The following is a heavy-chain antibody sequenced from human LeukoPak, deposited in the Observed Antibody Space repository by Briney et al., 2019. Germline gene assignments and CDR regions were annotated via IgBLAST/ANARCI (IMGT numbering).Heavy chain of an antibody. CDR2: ISGSGGST. Sequence: GGSLRLSCAASGFTFSSYAMSWVRQAPGKGLEWVSAISGSGGSTYYADSVKGRFTISRDNSKNTLYLQMNSLRAEDTAVYYCARDPGSYGYDWHFDYWGQGTLVTVSS. D-gene: IGHD5-18*01. V-gene: IGHV3-23*01. J-gene: IGHJ4*02. CDR1: GFTFSSYA. CDR3: ARDPGSYGYDWHFDY.